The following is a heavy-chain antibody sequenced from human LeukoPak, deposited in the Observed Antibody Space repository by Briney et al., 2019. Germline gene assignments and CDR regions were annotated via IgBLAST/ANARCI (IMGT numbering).Heavy chain of an antibody. CDR2: INPSGGST. J-gene: IGHJ4*02. CDR3: ARRSLRYSFDY. CDR1: GYTFTNYY. Sequence: ASVKVSCKASGYTFTNYYMHWVRQAPGQGLEWMGIINPSGGSTSYAQNFQGRLTMTRDTSTSTVYMELSSLRSQDTAVYYCARRSLRYSFDYWGQGTLVTVSS. D-gene: IGHD3-9*01. V-gene: IGHV1-46*01.